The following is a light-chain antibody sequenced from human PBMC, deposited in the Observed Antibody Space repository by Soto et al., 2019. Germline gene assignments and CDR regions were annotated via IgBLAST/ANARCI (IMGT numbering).Light chain of an antibody. Sequence: QTVVTQEPSFSVSPGRTVTLTCGLSSGSVSTSYYPSWYQQTPGQAPRTLIYSTNTRSSGVPERFSGSILGNKAALTITGAPADDESDYYCVLYMGSGIWVFGGGTKVTVL. CDR3: VLYMGSGIWV. CDR1: SGSVSTSYY. CDR2: STN. V-gene: IGLV8-61*01. J-gene: IGLJ3*02.